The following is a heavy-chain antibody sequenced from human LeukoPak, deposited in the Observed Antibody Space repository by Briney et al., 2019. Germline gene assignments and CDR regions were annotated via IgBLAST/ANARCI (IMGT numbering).Heavy chain of an antibody. V-gene: IGHV1-69*05. J-gene: IGHJ6*03. D-gene: IGHD1-26*01. CDR1: GGTYSVDA. CDR3: ARAPYGIYSGDYYAYYMDV. CDR2: IIPIAGTA. Sequence: GASVMVSCKASGGTYSVDAITWVRQAPGQGLEWMGGIIPIAGTANYAQKFQGRVTITTDESTNTAYMELSSLRSDDTAVYYCARAPYGIYSGDYYAYYMDVWGKGTTVTVSS.